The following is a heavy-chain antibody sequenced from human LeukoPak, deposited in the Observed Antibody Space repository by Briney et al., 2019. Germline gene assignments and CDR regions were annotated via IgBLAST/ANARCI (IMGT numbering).Heavy chain of an antibody. J-gene: IGHJ4*02. Sequence: ASVKVSCKASGYTFTGYYMHWVRQAPGQGLEWMGWINPNSGGTNYAQKFQGRVTMTRDTSISTAYMELSRLRSDDTAVYYCARGDSSSSREFDYWGQGTLVTVSS. CDR1: GYTFTGYY. D-gene: IGHD6-6*01. CDR3: ARGDSSSSREFDY. CDR2: INPNSGGT. V-gene: IGHV1-2*02.